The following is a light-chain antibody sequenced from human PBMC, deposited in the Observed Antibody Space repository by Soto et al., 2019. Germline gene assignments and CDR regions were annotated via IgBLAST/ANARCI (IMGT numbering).Light chain of an antibody. V-gene: IGKV1-5*03. CDR2: KTS. CDR3: QQYNTYPWT. Sequence: DIQMTQSPSTLSASVGDGVTITCRASQSIRSWLAWYQQKPGKAPKLLIYKTSSLQSGVPSRFSGAESGTEFTLTISSLQPEDFATYFCQQYNTYPWTFGHGTKVEVK. CDR1: QSIRSW. J-gene: IGKJ1*01.